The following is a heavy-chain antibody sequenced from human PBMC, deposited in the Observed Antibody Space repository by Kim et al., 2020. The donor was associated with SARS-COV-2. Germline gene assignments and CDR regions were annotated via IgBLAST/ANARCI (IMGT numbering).Heavy chain of an antibody. J-gene: IGHJ4*02. CDR1: GGSISSGGYY. V-gene: IGHV4-31*03. Sequence: SETLSLTCTVSGGSISSGGYYWSWIRQHPGKGLEWIGYIYYSGSTYYNPSLKSRVTISVDTSKNQFSLKLSSVTAADTAVYYCARVLCCYQIDYWGQGTLVTVSS. CDR2: IYYSGST. D-gene: IGHD2-15*01. CDR3: ARVLCCYQIDY.